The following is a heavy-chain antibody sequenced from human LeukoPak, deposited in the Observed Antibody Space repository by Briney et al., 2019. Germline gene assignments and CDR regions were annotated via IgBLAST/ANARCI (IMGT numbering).Heavy chain of an antibody. CDR3: ARDSLVEMATSDWYFDL. CDR1: GFTVSSNY. Sequence: GGSLRLSCAASGFTVSSNYMSWVRQAPGKGLEWVSVIYSGGSTYYADSVKGRFTISRDNAKNSLYLQMNSLRAEDTAVYYCARDSLVEMATSDWYFDLWGRGTLVTVSS. J-gene: IGHJ2*01. CDR2: IYSGGST. D-gene: IGHD5-24*01. V-gene: IGHV3-53*01.